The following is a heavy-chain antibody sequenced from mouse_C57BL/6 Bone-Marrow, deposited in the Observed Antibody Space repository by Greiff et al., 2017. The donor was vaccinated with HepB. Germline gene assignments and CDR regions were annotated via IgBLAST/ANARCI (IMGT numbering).Heavy chain of an antibody. CDR3: ARVGYSSFAY. Sequence: EVQLQQSGPELVKPGASVKISCKASGYTFTDYYMNWVKQSHGKSLEWIGDINPNNGGTSYNQKFKGKATLTVDKSSSTAYMELRSLTSEDSAVYYCARVGYSSFAYWGQGTLVTVSA. J-gene: IGHJ3*01. CDR1: GYTFTDYY. D-gene: IGHD2-3*01. CDR2: INPNNGGT. V-gene: IGHV1-26*01.